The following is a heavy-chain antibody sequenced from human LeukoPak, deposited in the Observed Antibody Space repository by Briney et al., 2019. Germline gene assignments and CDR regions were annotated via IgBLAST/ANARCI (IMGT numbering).Heavy chain of an antibody. V-gene: IGHV3-30*02. CDR2: IRYDGSNK. Sequence: PVGSLRLSCAASGFTFNSYRMNWVRQAPGKGLERVAFIRYDGSNKYYADSVKGRFTISRDNSKNTLYLQMNSLRAEDTAVYYCPKTAYDILTGYLDYWGQGTLVTVSS. CDR1: GFTFNSYR. J-gene: IGHJ4*02. CDR3: PKTAYDILTGYLDY. D-gene: IGHD3-9*01.